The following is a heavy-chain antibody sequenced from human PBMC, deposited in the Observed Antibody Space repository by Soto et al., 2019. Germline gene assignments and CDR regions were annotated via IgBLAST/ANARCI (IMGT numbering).Heavy chain of an antibody. J-gene: IGHJ4*02. D-gene: IGHD6-19*01. CDR3: AKVSSGWHGPNDY. CDR1: GFTFSSYA. Sequence: GGSLRLSCAASGFTFSSYAMSWVRQAPGKGLEWVSAISGSGGSKYYADSVKGRFTISRDNSKNTLYLQMNILRAEDTAVYYCAKVSSGWHGPNDYWGQGTLVTVSS. CDR2: ISGSGGSK. V-gene: IGHV3-23*01.